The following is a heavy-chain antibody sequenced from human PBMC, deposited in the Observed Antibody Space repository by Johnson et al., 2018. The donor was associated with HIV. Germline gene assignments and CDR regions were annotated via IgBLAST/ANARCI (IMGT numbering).Heavy chain of an antibody. V-gene: IGHV3-64*01. J-gene: IGHJ3*02. D-gene: IGHD3-22*01. CDR3: ARECQYYYDSSGCTYDAFDI. CDR1: GFTFSNYA. Sequence: VQLVESGGGLVQPGGSLRLSCAASGFTFSNYAMHWVRQAPGKGLEYVSAISSNGGSTYYANSVTGRFTISRDNSKKTLFLQMGSLRAEYMAVYYCARECQYYYDSSGCTYDAFDIWGQGTMVTVSS. CDR2: ISSNGGST.